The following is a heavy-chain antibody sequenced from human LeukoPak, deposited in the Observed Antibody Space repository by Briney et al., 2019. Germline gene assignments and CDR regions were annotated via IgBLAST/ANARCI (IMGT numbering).Heavy chain of an antibody. CDR1: GFTFSGYE. Sequence: GGSLRLSCAASGFTFSGYELNWVRQAPGKGLEWVSYISTTGTTVYYADSVKGRFTISRDNVKNSLYLQMNSLRDEDTAVYYCARGGDYGDYVDFAYWGEGTLVTVSS. V-gene: IGHV3-48*03. J-gene: IGHJ4*02. CDR3: ARGGDYGDYVDFAY. D-gene: IGHD4-17*01. CDR2: ISTTGTTV.